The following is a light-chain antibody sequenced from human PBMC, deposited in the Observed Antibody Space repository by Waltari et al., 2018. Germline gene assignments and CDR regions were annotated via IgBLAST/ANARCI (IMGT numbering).Light chain of an antibody. CDR2: RNN. Sequence: QSVLTQPPSASGTPGQRVTISCSGSSSNIGSNYVYWYQQLPGTAPKLLIYRNNQLPAGAPARFSGSKSGTSASLAISGLRSEDEADYYCAAWDDSLSGYVVFGGGTKLTVL. CDR1: SSNIGSNY. V-gene: IGLV1-47*01. J-gene: IGLJ2*01. CDR3: AAWDDSLSGYVV.